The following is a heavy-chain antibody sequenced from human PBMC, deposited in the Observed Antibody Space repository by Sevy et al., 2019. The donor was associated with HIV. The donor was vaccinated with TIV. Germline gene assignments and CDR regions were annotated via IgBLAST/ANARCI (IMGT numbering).Heavy chain of an antibody. CDR3: ARDRDYYGSGTYDH. CDR1: EFTFRDYT. V-gene: IGHV3-21*06. D-gene: IGHD3-10*01. CDR2: ISSGSSYI. J-gene: IGHJ4*02. Sequence: GGSLRLSCAASEFTFRDYTMNWVRQTPGKGLEWVSYISSGSSYIRYADSVKGRFTISRDNAENSWYLQMNSLRAEDTGVYYCARDRDYYGSGTYDHWGQGILVTVSS.